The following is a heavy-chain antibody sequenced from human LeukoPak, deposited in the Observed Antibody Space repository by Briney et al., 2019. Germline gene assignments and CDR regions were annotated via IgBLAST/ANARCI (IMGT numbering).Heavy chain of an antibody. Sequence: ASVKVSCKASGYTFTNFGISWVRQAPGQGLEWMGWISPYNGNTNYAQKLQGRVTMTTDTSTSTAYMELRSLTSDDTAVYYCARVPRVFDAFDIWGQGTMVTVSS. CDR2: ISPYNGNT. CDR1: GYTFTNFG. D-gene: IGHD6-13*01. V-gene: IGHV1-18*01. CDR3: ARVPRVFDAFDI. J-gene: IGHJ3*02.